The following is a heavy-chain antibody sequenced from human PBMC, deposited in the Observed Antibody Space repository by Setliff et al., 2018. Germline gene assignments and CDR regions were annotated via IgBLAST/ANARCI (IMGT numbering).Heavy chain of an antibody. CDR1: GDSISNDYW. D-gene: IGHD1-1*01. J-gene: IGHJ4*02. CDR2: ITHTGTTGST. CDR3: AKGGGRYHSDS. Sequence: SETLSLTCAVSGDSISNDYWWSWVRQPPERELEWIGEITHTGTTGSTKYNPSLKSRVTISIDKSNNQFSLKLTSMTAADTAVYYCAKGGGRYHSDSWGQGILVTVSS. V-gene: IGHV4-4*02.